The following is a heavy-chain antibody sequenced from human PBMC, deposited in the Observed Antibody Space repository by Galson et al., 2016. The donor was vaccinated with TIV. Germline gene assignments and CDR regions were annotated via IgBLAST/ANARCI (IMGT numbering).Heavy chain of an antibody. Sequence: GKGLEWIGSVDHSGSTNYNPSLKSRVIISVDTSKNQFSLNLTSVTAADTGVYFCARDFMERLTGYTPLAAFDFWGQGTMVTVSS. CDR3: ARDFMERLTGYTPLAAFDF. J-gene: IGHJ3*01. V-gene: IGHV4-59*01. CDR2: VDHSGST. D-gene: IGHD3-9*01.